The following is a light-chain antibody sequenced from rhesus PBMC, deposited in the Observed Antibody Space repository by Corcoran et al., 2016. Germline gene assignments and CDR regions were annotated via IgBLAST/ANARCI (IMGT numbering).Light chain of an antibody. CDR3: QQHDNSPPS. CDR1: QGISNW. V-gene: IGKV1-69*01. Sequence: DIQMTQSPSSLSASVGDRVTITCRASQGISNWLAWYQQKPGKAPRLLDYRASNLETGVPSRFSGSGSGTDFTLNISSLQPEDIATYYCQQHDNSPPSFGQGTKVEIK. CDR2: RAS. J-gene: IGKJ2*01.